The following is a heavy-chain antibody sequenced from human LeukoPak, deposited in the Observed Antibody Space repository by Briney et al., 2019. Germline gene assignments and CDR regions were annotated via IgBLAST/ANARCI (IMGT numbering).Heavy chain of an antibody. J-gene: IGHJ4*02. D-gene: IGHD3-10*01. CDR3: ARDPRNYGSGNYSDY. CDR1: GFTFSSQW. V-gene: IGHV3-74*01. CDR2: LNSDGSST. Sequence: GGSLRLSCAASGFTFSSQWMHWVRQAPGKGLVWVSRLNSDGSSTNYADSVKGRFTISRDNAKNTLYLQMNNLRVEDTAVYYCARDPRNYGSGNYSDYWGQGTLVTVSS.